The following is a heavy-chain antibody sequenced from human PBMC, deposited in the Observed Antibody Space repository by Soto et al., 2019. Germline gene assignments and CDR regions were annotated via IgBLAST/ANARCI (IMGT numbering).Heavy chain of an antibody. CDR2: ISSSSSYI. J-gene: IGHJ6*02. CDR3: ARGGYDFWSRYYSGYYDYGMAV. V-gene: IGHV3-21*01. Sequence: EVQLVESGGGLVKPGGSLRLSCAASGFTFSSYSMNWVRQAPGKGLEWVSSISSSSSYIYYADSVKGRFTISRDNAKNSLYLQMNSLRAEDTAVYYCARGGYDFWSRYYSGYYDYGMAVWGQGTTVTVTS. CDR1: GFTFSSYS. D-gene: IGHD3-3*01.